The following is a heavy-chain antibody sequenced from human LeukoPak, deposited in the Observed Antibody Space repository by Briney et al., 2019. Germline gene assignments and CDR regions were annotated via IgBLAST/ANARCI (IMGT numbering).Heavy chain of an antibody. CDR1: GFTFSSYA. Sequence: GGSLRLSCAASGFTFSSYAMNWVRQAPGKGLESVSSISYNGGSTYYANSVKGRFTISRDNSKNTLYLQMGSLRAEDMAVYYCARLAGGSYSDYWGQGTLVTVSS. J-gene: IGHJ4*02. V-gene: IGHV3-64*01. D-gene: IGHD1-26*01. CDR3: ARLAGGSYSDY. CDR2: ISYNGGST.